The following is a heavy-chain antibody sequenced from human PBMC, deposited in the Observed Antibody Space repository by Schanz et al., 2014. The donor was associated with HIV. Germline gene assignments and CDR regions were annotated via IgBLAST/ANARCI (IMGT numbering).Heavy chain of an antibody. D-gene: IGHD1-7*01. CDR2: ISWNSGSI. J-gene: IGHJ6*02. V-gene: IGHV3-9*01. CDR3: AKDRITGTTGVPYYYYGMDV. CDR1: GFTFDDYA. Sequence: EVQLVESGGGLVQPGRSLRLSCAASGFTFDDYAMHWVRQVPGKGLEWVSGISWNSGSIGYADSVKGRFTISRDNAKNSLYLQMNSLRAEDTAVYYCAKDRITGTTGVPYYYYGMDVWGQGTTVTVSS.